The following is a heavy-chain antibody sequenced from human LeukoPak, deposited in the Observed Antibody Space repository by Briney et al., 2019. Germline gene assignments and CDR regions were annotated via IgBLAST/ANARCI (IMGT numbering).Heavy chain of an antibody. Sequence: ASVKVSCKVSGYTLTELSMHWVRQAPGKGLEWMGGFDPEDGETIYAQKFQVRVTMTEDTSTGTAYMELSSLRSEDTAVYYCATSDYGSGSNHDAFDIWGQGTMVTVSS. CDR1: GYTLTELS. D-gene: IGHD3-10*01. J-gene: IGHJ3*02. CDR2: FDPEDGET. V-gene: IGHV1-24*01. CDR3: ATSDYGSGSNHDAFDI.